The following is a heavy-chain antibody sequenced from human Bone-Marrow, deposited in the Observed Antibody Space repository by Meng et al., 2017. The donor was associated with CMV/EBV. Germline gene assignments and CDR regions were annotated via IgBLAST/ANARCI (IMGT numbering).Heavy chain of an antibody. Sequence: GESLKISCAASGITFSSYWMSWVRPAPGKGLEWVANIKQDGREKYYVDSVKGRFTASRDNARNSLYLQMNSLRAEDTAVYYCARVWTRYLIRSWGQGTLVTVSS. J-gene: IGHJ5*02. V-gene: IGHV3-7*03. D-gene: IGHD3-16*01. CDR2: IKQDGREK. CDR3: ARVWTRYLIRS. CDR1: GITFSSYW.